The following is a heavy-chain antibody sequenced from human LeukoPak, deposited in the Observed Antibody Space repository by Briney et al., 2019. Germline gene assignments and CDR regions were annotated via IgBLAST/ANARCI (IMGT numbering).Heavy chain of an antibody. CDR3: ATDLS. V-gene: IGHV1-24*01. CDR1: GYTLTELS. J-gene: IGHJ4*02. Sequence: ASVKVSCKVSGYTLTELSMHWVRQAPGKGLEWMGGFDPEDGETIYAQKFQGRVTMTEHPSTDTAYMELSSLRSEDTAVYYCATDLSWGQGTLVTVSS. CDR2: FDPEDGET. D-gene: IGHD3-9*01.